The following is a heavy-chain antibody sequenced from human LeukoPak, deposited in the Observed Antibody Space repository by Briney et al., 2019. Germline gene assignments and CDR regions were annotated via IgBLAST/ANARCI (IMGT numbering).Heavy chain of an antibody. CDR2: ISSSSVTI. CDR3: ARWGRAFDI. J-gene: IGHJ3*02. CDR1: GFTFSDYG. Sequence: GGSLRLSCAASGFTFSDYGMNWVRQAPGKGLEWVTHISSSSVTIYYADSVKGRFAISRDNAKNSLYLQMNSLRDEDTAVYYCARWGRAFDIWGQGTVVTVSS. V-gene: IGHV3-48*02. D-gene: IGHD7-27*01.